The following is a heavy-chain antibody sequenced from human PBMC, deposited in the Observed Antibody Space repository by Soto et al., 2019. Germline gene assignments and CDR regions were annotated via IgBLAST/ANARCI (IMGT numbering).Heavy chain of an antibody. J-gene: IGHJ3*02. CDR2: ISSSSSYI. Sequence: GGSLRLSCAASGFTFSSYSMSWVRQAPGKGLEWVSSISSSSSYIYYADSVKGRFTISRDNAKNSLYLQMNSLRAEDTAVYYCAREYCSGGSCYTDAFDIWGQGTMVTV. D-gene: IGHD2-15*01. CDR1: GFTFSSYS. V-gene: IGHV3-21*01. CDR3: AREYCSGGSCYTDAFDI.